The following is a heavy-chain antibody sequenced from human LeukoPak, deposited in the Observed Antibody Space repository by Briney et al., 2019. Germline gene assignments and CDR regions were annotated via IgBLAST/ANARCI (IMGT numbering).Heavy chain of an antibody. Sequence: GGSLRLSCAASGFTFSDYYMSWIRQAPGKGLEWVSYISSSSSTIYYADSVKGRFTISRDNAKNSLYLQMNSLRAGDTAVYYCAGVKYSSSWHFDYWGQGTLVTVSS. CDR2: ISSSSSTI. CDR3: AGVKYSSSWHFDY. CDR1: GFTFSDYY. D-gene: IGHD6-13*01. V-gene: IGHV3-11*04. J-gene: IGHJ4*02.